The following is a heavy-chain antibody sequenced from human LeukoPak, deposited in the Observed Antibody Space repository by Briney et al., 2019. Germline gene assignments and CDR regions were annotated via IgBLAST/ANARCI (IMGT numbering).Heavy chain of an antibody. V-gene: IGHV4-39*01. CDR3: ARSDSSGYLAAFDI. D-gene: IGHD3-22*01. J-gene: IGHJ3*02. Sequence: PSETLSLTCTVSGGSISGRSYYWGWIRQPPGKGLEWIGSIYFSGTTYYNPSLKSRVTISVDTSKNQFSLKLSSVTAADTAVYYCARSDSSGYLAAFDIWGQGTTVTVSS. CDR2: IYFSGTT. CDR1: GGSISGRSYY.